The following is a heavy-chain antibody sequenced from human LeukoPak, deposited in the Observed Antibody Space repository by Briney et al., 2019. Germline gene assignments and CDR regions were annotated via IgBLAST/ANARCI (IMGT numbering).Heavy chain of an antibody. V-gene: IGHV4-59*01. D-gene: IGHD1-26*01. CDR3: ARDTDSGSYWDY. J-gene: IGHJ4*02. CDR1: GGSISYYY. Sequence: PSETLSLTCTVSGGSISYYYWNWIRQSPGKGLEWIGFVYHSGDTAYNPSLKSRLTISVDTSKNQFSLSLTSVTAADTAVYYCARDTDSGSYWDYWGQGTLVTVSS. CDR2: VYHSGDT.